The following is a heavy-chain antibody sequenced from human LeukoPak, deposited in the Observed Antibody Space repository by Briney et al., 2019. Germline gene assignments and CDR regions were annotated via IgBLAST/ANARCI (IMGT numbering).Heavy chain of an antibody. J-gene: IGHJ4*02. CDR3: ARGGFADGYFDY. D-gene: IGHD2-21*01. CDR1: GFTFSSYS. V-gene: IGHV3-48*01. CDR2: ISSSGSTI. Sequence: GGSLRLSCAASGFTFSSYSMNWVRQAPGKGLEWVSYISSSGSTIYYADSVKGRFTISRDNAKNSLYLQMNSLRAEDTAVYYCARGGFADGYFDYWGQGTLVTVSS.